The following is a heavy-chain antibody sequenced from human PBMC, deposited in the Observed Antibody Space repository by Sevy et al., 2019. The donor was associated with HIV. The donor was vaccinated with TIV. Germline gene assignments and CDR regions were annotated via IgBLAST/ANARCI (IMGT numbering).Heavy chain of an antibody. CDR1: GFTFSKYS. D-gene: IGHD2-8*01. Sequence: GGSLRLSCAASGFTFSKYSMSWDRQPPGKGLEWVSTLSFGCGEINYADSVKGRFTISRDNPKSSVYLQMNNLRPEDTAVYYCAREGCTKPHDYWGQGTLVTVSS. J-gene: IGHJ4*02. V-gene: IGHV3-23*01. CDR2: LSFGCGEI. CDR3: AREGCTKPHDY.